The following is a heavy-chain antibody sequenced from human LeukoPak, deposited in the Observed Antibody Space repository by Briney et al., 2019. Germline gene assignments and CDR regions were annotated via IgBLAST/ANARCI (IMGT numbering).Heavy chain of an antibody. J-gene: IGHJ4*02. Sequence: GGSLRLSCAASGFTFSSYSMNWVRQAPGKGLEWVSSISSSDTYIYHADSVKGRFTISRDNSKNTLYLQMNSLRAEDTAVYYCAKDPDFIVVVPAGDYWGQGTLVTVSS. CDR2: ISSSDTYI. CDR3: AKDPDFIVVVPAGDY. CDR1: GFTFSSYS. V-gene: IGHV3-21*04. D-gene: IGHD2-2*01.